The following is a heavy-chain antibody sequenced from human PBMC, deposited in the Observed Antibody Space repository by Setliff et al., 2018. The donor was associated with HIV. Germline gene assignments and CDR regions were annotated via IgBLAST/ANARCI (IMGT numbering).Heavy chain of an antibody. CDR3: ARGGTVSADFDS. J-gene: IGHJ4*02. Sequence: SETLSLTCTVSGGSIRTGAYYWGWIRQPPGKGLEWIGSIYYDGRTFYKPSLKSRLTLSVDTSENQFSLRLSSVTAADTAVYFCARGGTVSADFDSWGQGTLVTVSS. CDR2: IYYDGRT. V-gene: IGHV4-39*07. CDR1: GGSIRTGAYY. D-gene: IGHD6-19*01.